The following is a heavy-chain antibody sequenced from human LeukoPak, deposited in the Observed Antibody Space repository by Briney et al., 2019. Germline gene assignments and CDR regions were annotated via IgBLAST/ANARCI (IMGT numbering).Heavy chain of an antibody. D-gene: IGHD4-17*01. Sequence: SDTLSLTCAVSGYSISSSNWWGWIRQPPGKGLEWIGYIYHSGSTYYNPSLKSRVTISVDRSKNQFSLKLSSVTAADTAVYYCARHYEDAFDIWGQGTMVTVSS. CDR3: ARHYEDAFDI. V-gene: IGHV4-28*01. J-gene: IGHJ3*02. CDR1: GYSISSSNW. CDR2: IYHSGST.